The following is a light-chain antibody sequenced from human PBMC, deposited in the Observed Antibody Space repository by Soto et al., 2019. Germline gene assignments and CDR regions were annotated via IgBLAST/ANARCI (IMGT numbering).Light chain of an antibody. CDR1: QSIGIN. Sequence: ETVMTQSPDTLSVSPGETATLSCRASQSIGINLAWYQQKPGQAPSLLIYGASTRATGIPARFSGSGSGTEFTLTISSLQSEDFAVYSCQQYHNWPPYTFGQGTKLEIK. CDR3: QQYHNWPPYT. J-gene: IGKJ2*01. V-gene: IGKV3-15*01. CDR2: GAS.